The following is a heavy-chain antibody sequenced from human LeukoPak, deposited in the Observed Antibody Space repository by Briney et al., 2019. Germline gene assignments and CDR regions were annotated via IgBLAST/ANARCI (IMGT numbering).Heavy chain of an antibody. J-gene: IGHJ3*02. CDR1: GFTLSSYS. V-gene: IGHV3-21*01. D-gene: IGHD6-6*01. CDR2: ISSSSSYI. Sequence: GGSLRLSCAASGFTLSSYSMNWVRQAPGKGLEWVSSISSSSSYIYYADSVKGRFTISRDNAKNSLYLQMNSLRAEDTAVYYCARSSSSEDAFDIWGQGTMVTVSS. CDR3: ARSSSSEDAFDI.